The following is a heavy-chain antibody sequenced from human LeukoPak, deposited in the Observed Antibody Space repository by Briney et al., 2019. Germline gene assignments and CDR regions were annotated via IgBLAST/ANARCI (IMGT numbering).Heavy chain of an antibody. D-gene: IGHD6-13*01. CDR1: GVSTSSHY. V-gene: IGHV4-59*11. CDR2: IYNSGST. J-gene: IGHJ4*02. Sequence: SETLSLTCTVSGVSTSSHYWNWIRQPPGKGLEWIGYIYNSGSTRYNPSLKSRVTISEDTSKNQFSLKLSSVAAADTAVYYCARASPSLYYYFDYWGQGTLVTVSS. CDR3: ARASPSLYYYFDY.